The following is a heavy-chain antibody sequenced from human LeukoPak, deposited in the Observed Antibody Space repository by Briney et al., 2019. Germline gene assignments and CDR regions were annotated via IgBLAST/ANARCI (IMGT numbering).Heavy chain of an antibody. Sequence: PGGSLRLSCAASGITFSSYSMNWVRQAPGKGLEWVSSISSSSSYIYYADSVKGRFTISRDNAKNSLYLQMNSLRAEDTAVYYCARDRHPRLIAAAGGCNWFDPWGQGTLVTVSS. J-gene: IGHJ5*02. V-gene: IGHV3-21*01. CDR1: GITFSSYS. D-gene: IGHD6-13*01. CDR3: ARDRHPRLIAAAGGCNWFDP. CDR2: ISSSSSYI.